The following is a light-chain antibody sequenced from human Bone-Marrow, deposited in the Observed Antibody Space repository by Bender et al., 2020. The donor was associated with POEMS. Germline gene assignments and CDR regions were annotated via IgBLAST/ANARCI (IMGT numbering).Light chain of an antibody. CDR3: QVWDRSSDSAV. Sequence: SYVLTQSPSVSVAPGQTARITCGGNNIGSQSVHWYQQRPGQAPVSVIYDDSGRPSGIPERFSGSNSGNTATLTISRVEVGDEADYFCQVWDRSSDSAVFGGGTKLTVL. CDR1: NIGSQS. J-gene: IGLJ3*02. V-gene: IGLV3-21*02. CDR2: DDS.